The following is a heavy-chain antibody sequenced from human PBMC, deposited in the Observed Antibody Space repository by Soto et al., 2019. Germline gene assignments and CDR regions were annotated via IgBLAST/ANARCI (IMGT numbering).Heavy chain of an antibody. CDR3: ASPPNGYYYDSSGYYLDY. CDR2: IIPIFGTA. Sequence: GASVKVSCKASGGTFSSYAISWVRQAPGQGLEWMGGIIPIFGTANYAQKFQGRVTITADKSTSTAYMELSSLRSEDTAVYYCASPPNGYYYDSSGYYLDYWGQGTMVTVYS. D-gene: IGHD3-22*01. V-gene: IGHV1-69*06. J-gene: IGHJ4*02. CDR1: GGTFSSYA.